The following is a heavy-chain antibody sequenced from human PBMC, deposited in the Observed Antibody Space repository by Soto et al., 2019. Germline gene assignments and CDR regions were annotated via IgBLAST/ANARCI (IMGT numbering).Heavy chain of an antibody. J-gene: IGHJ4*02. D-gene: IGHD3-22*01. CDR1: GGPISSSSYY. Sequence: SETLSLTCTVSGGPISSSSYYWGWIRQPPGKGLEWIGSIYYSGSTYHNPSLKSRVTISVDTSKNQFSLKLSSVTAADTAVYYCARAQSDYYDSSGYYFFRYWGQGTLVTVSS. CDR3: ARAQSDYYDSSGYYFFRY. CDR2: IYYSGST. V-gene: IGHV4-39*07.